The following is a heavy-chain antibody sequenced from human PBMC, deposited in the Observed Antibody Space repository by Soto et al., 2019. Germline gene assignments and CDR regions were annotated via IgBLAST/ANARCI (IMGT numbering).Heavy chain of an antibody. D-gene: IGHD3-3*01. V-gene: IGHV1-3*01. CDR1: GYTFTSYA. CDR3: ARAVNYDFRKQTGGGYYYYYMDV. J-gene: IGHJ6*03. CDR2: INAGNGNT. Sequence: VSVEVSCEASGYTFTSYAMRLVRQAPGQRLEWIGWINAGNGNTKYSQKFQGRVTITRDTSASTAYMELSSLRSEDTAVYYCARAVNYDFRKQTGGGYYYYYMDVWGKGTTVTVSS.